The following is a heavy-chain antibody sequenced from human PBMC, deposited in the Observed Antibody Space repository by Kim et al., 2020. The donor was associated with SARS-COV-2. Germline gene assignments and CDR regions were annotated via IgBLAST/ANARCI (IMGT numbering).Heavy chain of an antibody. CDR3: LGGFYFHY. Sequence: ASVKVSCKTSGHFFTRDSIHWVRQAPGQGLEWMGGIDCGNGNTIYSQKFQGRVTFTTDTSASIAYMELSFLRSEDSAVYYCLGGFYFHYWGQGTLVTVSS. CDR2: IDCGNGNT. CDR1: GHFFTRDS. V-gene: IGHV1-3*01. D-gene: IGHD3-16*01. J-gene: IGHJ4*02.